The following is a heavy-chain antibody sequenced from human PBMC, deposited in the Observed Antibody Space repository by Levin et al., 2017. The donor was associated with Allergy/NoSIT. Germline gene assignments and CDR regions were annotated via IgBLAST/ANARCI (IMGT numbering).Heavy chain of an antibody. D-gene: IGHD5-12*01. CDR2: ISYDGSNK. V-gene: IGHV3-30*18. CDR1: GFTFSSYG. CDR3: AKEGYSGYDWGDYFDY. J-gene: IGHJ4*02. Sequence: HSGGSLRLSCAASGFTFSSYGMHWVRQAPGKGLEWVAVISYDGSNKYYADSVKGRFTISRDNSKNTLYLQMNSLRAEDTAVYYCAKEGYSGYDWGDYFDYWGQGTLVTVSS.